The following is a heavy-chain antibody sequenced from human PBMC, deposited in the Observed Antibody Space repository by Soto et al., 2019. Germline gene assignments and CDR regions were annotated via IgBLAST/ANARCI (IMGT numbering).Heavy chain of an antibody. D-gene: IGHD6-6*01. J-gene: IGHJ5*02. CDR3: ARDREAARPGWFDP. CDR1: GYTFTTYV. V-gene: IGHV1-18*04. CDR2: ISAYNGDT. Sequence: QAPLVQSGAEVNKPGASVKVSCKASGYTFTTYVISWVRQAPGRGLEWRAWISAYNGDTKDAQKFQDRVTLTTDAFTSTAYLELRSLTSDATAVYYCARDREAARPGWFDPWGQGTLVTVSS.